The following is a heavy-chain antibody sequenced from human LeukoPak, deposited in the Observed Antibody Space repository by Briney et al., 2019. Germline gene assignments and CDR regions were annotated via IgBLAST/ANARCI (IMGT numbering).Heavy chain of an antibody. Sequence: PGGSLRLSCAASGFTFSDYNMNWLRQAPGKGLEWVSYITNSGSTILYADSVKGRFTISRDNAKNSLYLQMNSLRAEDTAVYYCARSIGLTGGGVDVWGQGTTVTVSS. CDR2: ITNSGSTI. J-gene: IGHJ6*02. D-gene: IGHD3-9*01. CDR1: GFTFSDYN. V-gene: IGHV3-11*01. CDR3: ARSIGLTGGGVDV.